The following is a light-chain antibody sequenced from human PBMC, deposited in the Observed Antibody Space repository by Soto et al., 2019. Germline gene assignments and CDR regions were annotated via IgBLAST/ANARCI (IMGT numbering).Light chain of an antibody. CDR2: EGN. CDR1: SSDIGSFNL. J-gene: IGLJ2*01. CDR3: CSYVGNSIPL. V-gene: IGLV2-23*01. Sequence: QSALTQPASVSGSPGQSITISCTGTSSDIGSFNLVSWYQHHPGKAPKLIIYEGNTRPSGVSNRFSGSKSGNTASLTISGLQAEDEADYYGCSYVGNSIPLFGGGTKVTVL.